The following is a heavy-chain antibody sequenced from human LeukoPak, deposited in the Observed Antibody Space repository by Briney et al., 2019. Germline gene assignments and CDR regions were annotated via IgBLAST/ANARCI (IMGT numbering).Heavy chain of an antibody. CDR3: ARDSSRLGYWYSSSGLPYYFDY. CDR1: GFTFSSYA. D-gene: IGHD6-13*01. Sequence: GGSLRLSCAASGFTFSSYAMTWVRQAPGKGLEWVSALSGSGGSTYYADSVKGRFTISRDNSQNTLYLQMNSLRAEDTAVYYCARDSSRLGYWYSSSGLPYYFDYWGQGTLVTVSS. V-gene: IGHV3-23*01. CDR2: LSGSGGST. J-gene: IGHJ4*02.